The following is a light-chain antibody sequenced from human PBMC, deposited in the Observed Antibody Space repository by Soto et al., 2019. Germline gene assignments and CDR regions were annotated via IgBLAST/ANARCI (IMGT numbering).Light chain of an antibody. V-gene: IGKV1-39*01. CDR1: QSINNY. CDR2: ATS. J-gene: IGKJ3*01. CDR3: QQSYRTPST. Sequence: DIQLTQSPSSLSASVGDRVTITCRTSQSINNYLNWYQHIPGKAPRLLIYATSTLQRGVPPRFRGGGSGTLFTLTISSLQPEDFATYYCQQSYRTPSTFGPGTTADIK.